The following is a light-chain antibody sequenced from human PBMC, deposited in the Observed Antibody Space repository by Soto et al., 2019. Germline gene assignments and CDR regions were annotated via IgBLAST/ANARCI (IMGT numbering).Light chain of an antibody. CDR2: AAS. J-gene: IGKJ2*01. Sequence: ALRMTQSPSSFSASTGDRVTITCRASQGISSYLAWYQQKPGKAPKLLIYAASTLQSGVPSRFSGSGSGTDFTLTISCLQSEEFATYYCQQYYSYPPTFGQGTKLEIK. CDR1: QGISSY. V-gene: IGKV1-8*01. CDR3: QQYYSYPPT.